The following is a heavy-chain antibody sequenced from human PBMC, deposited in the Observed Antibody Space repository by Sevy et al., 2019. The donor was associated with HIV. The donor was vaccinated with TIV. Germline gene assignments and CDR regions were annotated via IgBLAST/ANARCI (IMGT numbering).Heavy chain of an antibody. V-gene: IGHV4-34*01. D-gene: IGHD3-22*01. CDR3: ARWRGTRITMIVVVVTGYFGY. CDR1: GGSFSDYS. CDR2: INHSGST. J-gene: IGHJ4*02. Sequence: SETLSLTCAVYGGSFSDYSWSWIRQPPGKGLEWIGEINHSGSTNYNPSLKSRVTISVDTSKNQFSLKLSSVTAADTAVYYCARWRGTRITMIVVVVTGYFGYWGQGTLVTVSS.